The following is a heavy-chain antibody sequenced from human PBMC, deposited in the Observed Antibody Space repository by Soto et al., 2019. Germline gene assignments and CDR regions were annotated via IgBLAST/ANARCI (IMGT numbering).Heavy chain of an antibody. V-gene: IGHV4-59*01. CDR3: AIVGDYGNNDY. CDR2: IYYSGST. Sequence: SETLSLTCTVSGGSISSYYWSWIRQPPGKGLEWTGYIYYSGSTNYNPSLKSRVTISVDTSKNQFSLKLSSVTAADTAVYYCAIVGDYGNNDYWGQGTLVTVSS. CDR1: GGSISSYY. D-gene: IGHD4-17*01. J-gene: IGHJ4*02.